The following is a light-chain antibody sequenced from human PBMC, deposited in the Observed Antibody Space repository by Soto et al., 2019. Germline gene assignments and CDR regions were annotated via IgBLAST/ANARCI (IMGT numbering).Light chain of an antibody. CDR3: QAWDSSTDVV. CDR2: QHS. CDR1: KLGDKY. J-gene: IGLJ2*01. V-gene: IGLV3-1*01. Sequence: SYELTQPPSVSVSPGQTASITCSGEKLGDKYTCWYQQKPGQSPVLVIYQHSQRPSGIPERFSGSNSGNTATLTISGTQAMDEADYSCQAWDSSTDVVFGGGTKLTVL.